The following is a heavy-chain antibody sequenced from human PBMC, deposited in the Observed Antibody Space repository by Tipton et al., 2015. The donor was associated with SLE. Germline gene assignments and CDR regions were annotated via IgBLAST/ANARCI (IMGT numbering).Heavy chain of an antibody. CDR1: GGSITDSTYY. V-gene: IGHV4-39*07. J-gene: IGHJ4*02. D-gene: IGHD6-19*01. CDR2: VYHNGIT. CDR3: ARLVGGWHYFDY. Sequence: SLTCTVSGGSITDSTYYWGWVRQPPGKGLEWIGSVYHNGITDYNPSLRSRVTTSVDTSKNHFSLKVRSVTAADTAVYYCARLVGGWHYFDYWGQGMLVSVSS.